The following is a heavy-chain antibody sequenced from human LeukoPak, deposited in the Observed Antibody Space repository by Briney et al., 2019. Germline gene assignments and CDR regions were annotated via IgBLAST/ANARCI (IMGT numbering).Heavy chain of an antibody. CDR2: IIPIFGTA. J-gene: IGHJ4*02. D-gene: IGHD3-22*01. Sequence: SVKVSCKASGGTFSSYAISWVRQAPGQGLEWMGRIIPIFGTANYAQKLQGRVTITTDESTSTAYMELSSLRSEDTAVYYCARDRGMYYYDSSGYYFDYWGQGTLVTVSS. CDR3: ARDRGMYYYDSSGYYFDY. V-gene: IGHV1-69*05. CDR1: GGTFSSYA.